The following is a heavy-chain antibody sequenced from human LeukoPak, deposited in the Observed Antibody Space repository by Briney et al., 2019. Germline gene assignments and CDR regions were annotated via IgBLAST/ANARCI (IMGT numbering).Heavy chain of an antibody. J-gene: IGHJ4*02. CDR2: INPDRGGT. D-gene: IGHD3-3*01. V-gene: IGHV1-2*02. Sequence: ASVKVSCKASGYTFTGYYMHGVRQAPGQGREGMGWINPDRGGTNYAQKFQGGGTMTRDTSISTAYMELRRTSSHDTAVYSCASVDFSSGSDYHAFGLGYWGQETLVTVSS. CDR1: GYTFTGYY. CDR3: ASVDFSSGSDYHAFGLGY.